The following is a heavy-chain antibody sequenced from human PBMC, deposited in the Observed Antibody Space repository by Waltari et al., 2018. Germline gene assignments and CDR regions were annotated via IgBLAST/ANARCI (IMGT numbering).Heavy chain of an antibody. CDR2: IYHSGST. V-gene: IGHV4-30-2*05. CDR1: GGSISSGGYS. Sequence: QLQLQESGSGLVKPSQTLSLTCAVSGGSISSGGYSWSWIRQPPGKGLEWIGYIYHSGSTYYNPSLKSRVTISVDTSKNQFSLKLSSVTAADTAVYYCAREISVVAATPPYYYMDVWGKGTTVTVSS. CDR3: AREISVVAATPPYYYMDV. D-gene: IGHD2-15*01. J-gene: IGHJ6*03.